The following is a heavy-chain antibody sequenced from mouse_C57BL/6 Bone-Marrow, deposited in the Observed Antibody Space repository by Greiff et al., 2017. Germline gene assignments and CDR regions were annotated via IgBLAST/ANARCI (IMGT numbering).Heavy chain of an antibody. Sequence: QVQLQQPGAELVMPGASVKLSCKASGYTFTSYWMHWVKQRPGQGLEWIGEIDPSDSYTNYNQKFKGKSTLTVDKSSSTAYMQLSSLTSEDSAVYYCASRGVVEDYWGQGTTLTVSS. V-gene: IGHV1-69*01. D-gene: IGHD1-1*01. CDR3: ASRGVVEDY. J-gene: IGHJ2*01. CDR2: IDPSDSYT. CDR1: GYTFTSYW.